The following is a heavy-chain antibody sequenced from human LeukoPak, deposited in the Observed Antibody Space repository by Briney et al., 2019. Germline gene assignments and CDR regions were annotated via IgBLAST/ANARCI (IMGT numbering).Heavy chain of an antibody. J-gene: IGHJ4*02. CDR1: GFTFSSYA. V-gene: IGHV3-23*01. CDR3: AKELHYYDSSGYYPLNY. CDR2: ISGSGGST. D-gene: IGHD3-22*01. Sequence: GGSLRLSCAASGFTFSSYAMSWVRQAPGKGLEWVSAISGSGGSTYYADSVKGRFTISRDNSKNTLYLQMNSLRAEDTAVYYCAKELHYYDSSGYYPLNYWGQGTLVTVSS.